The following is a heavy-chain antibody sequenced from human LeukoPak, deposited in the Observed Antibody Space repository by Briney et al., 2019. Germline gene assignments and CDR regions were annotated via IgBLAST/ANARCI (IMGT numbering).Heavy chain of an antibody. CDR1: GGTFSSYA. D-gene: IGHD5-18*01. Sequence: GSSVKVSCKASGGTFSSYAISWVRQAPGQGLEWMGGIIPIFGTANYAQKFQGRVTITADESTSTAYMELSSLRSEDTAVYYCASFVDTAMAPRFDPWGQGTLVTVSS. CDR3: ASFVDTAMAPRFDP. CDR2: IIPIFGTA. J-gene: IGHJ5*02. V-gene: IGHV1-69*01.